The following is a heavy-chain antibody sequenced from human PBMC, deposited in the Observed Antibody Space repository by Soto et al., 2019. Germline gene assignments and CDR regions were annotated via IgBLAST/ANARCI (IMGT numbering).Heavy chain of an antibody. CDR2: IYYSGST. Sequence: QVQLQESGPGLVKPSETLSLTCTVSGGSISSYYWSWIRQPPGKGLEWIGYIYYSGSTNYNPSLKSRVTISVDTSKNQFSLKLSSVTAADTAVYYCARTVTNPSYYYYMDVWGKGTTVTVSS. D-gene: IGHD4-17*01. V-gene: IGHV4-59*01. J-gene: IGHJ6*03. CDR1: GGSISSYY. CDR3: ARTVTNPSYYYYMDV.